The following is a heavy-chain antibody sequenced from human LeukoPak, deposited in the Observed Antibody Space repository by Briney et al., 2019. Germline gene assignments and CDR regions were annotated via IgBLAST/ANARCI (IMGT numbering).Heavy chain of an antibody. CDR3: ARDGSNWSNDYYHGVDV. Sequence: PSETLSLTCAVYGGSFSGYYWSWIRQPPGTGLEWLGYVYYSGSATYNPSLKSRVTISVDTSKNQFSLRLSSVTAADTAVYYCARDGSNWSNDYYHGVDVWGQGTTVTVSS. J-gene: IGHJ6*02. CDR2: VYYSGSA. D-gene: IGHD4-11*01. CDR1: GGSFSGYY. V-gene: IGHV4-59*01.